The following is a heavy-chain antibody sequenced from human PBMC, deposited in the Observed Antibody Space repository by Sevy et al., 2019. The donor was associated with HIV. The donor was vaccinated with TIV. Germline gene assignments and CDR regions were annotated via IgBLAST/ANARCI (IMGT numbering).Heavy chain of an antibody. Sequence: GGSLRLSCAASGFTFSSYAMSWVRQAPGKGLEWVSAISGSGGSTYYADSVKGRFTISRDNAKNTLYLQMNSLRAEDTAVYYCAKVEIVVVVAATTRFGDSTGRYFDYWGQGTLVTVSS. J-gene: IGHJ4*02. CDR2: ISGSGGST. V-gene: IGHV3-23*01. CDR1: GFTFSSYA. CDR3: AKVEIVVVVAATTRFGDSTGRYFDY. D-gene: IGHD2-15*01.